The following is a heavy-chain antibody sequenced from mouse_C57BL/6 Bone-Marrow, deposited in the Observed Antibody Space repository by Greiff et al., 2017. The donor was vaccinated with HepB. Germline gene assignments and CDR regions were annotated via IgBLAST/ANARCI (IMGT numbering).Heavy chain of an antibody. CDR1: GYTFTSYG. Sequence: VQLQQPGAELARPGASVKLSCKASGYTFTSYGISWVKQRTGQGLEWIGEIYPRSGNTYYNEKFKGKATLTADKSSSTAYMELRSLTSEDSAVYFCARGATVVAPFAYGDRGTLVTVTA. CDR2: IYPRSGNT. D-gene: IGHD1-1*01. CDR3: ARGATVVAPFAY. V-gene: IGHV1-81*01. J-gene: IGHJ3*01.